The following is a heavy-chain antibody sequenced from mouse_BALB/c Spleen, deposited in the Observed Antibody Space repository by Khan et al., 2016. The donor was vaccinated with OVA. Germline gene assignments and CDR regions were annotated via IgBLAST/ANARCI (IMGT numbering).Heavy chain of an antibody. CDR1: GFTFSSYA. J-gene: IGHJ2*01. V-gene: IGHV5-9-1*01. CDR2: ISSGGSYT. Sequence: EVELVESGGGLVKPGGSLKLSCAASGFTFSSYAMSWVRQTPEKRLEWVATISSGGSYTYYPDSVKGRFTISRDNAKNTLYLQMSSLRSEDTAMYEGARSALRGGYYFDYWGQGTTLTVSS. CDR3: ARSALRGGYYFDY. D-gene: IGHD1-1*01.